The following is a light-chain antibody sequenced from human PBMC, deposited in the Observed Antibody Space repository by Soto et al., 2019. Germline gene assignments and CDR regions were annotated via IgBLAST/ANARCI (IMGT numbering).Light chain of an antibody. CDR1: QNIRNY. V-gene: IGKV1-39*01. Sequence: DIQMTQSPSSLSASVGDRGTITCRASQNIRNYLNWYQQRPGKTPNLLVYAASNLRSGVPSRFSGSGSGTDFTLTISSLQPEDFGTYYCQQIHSTSSYTFGQGSRVDVK. CDR2: AAS. J-gene: IGKJ2*01. CDR3: QQIHSTSSYT.